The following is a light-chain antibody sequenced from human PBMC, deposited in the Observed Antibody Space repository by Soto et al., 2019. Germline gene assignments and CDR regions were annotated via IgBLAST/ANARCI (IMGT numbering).Light chain of an antibody. Sequence: PGATGSLCWRASQSVTSRYLAWYQQKPGQAPRLLIFGASIRDTGIPDRFSGSGSWTDFTLTISRLEPEEFAVYYCQESGSSPGTFGQGTKVDIK. CDR2: GAS. J-gene: IGKJ1*01. V-gene: IGKV3-20*01. CDR1: QSVTSRY. CDR3: QESGSSPGT.